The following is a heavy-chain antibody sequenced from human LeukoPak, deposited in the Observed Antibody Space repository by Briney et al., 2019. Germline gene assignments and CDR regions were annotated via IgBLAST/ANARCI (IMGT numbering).Heavy chain of an antibody. V-gene: IGHV3-74*01. J-gene: IGHJ4*02. CDR2: ITSDGSDT. CDR3: ARDAKYTPDY. CDR1: GFTFNAYW. D-gene: IGHD2-2*02. Sequence: PGGSLRLSCAASGFTFNAYWMHWVRQAPGKRLVWVSRITSDGSDTTYADSVKGRFTMSRDNAKNTPYLQMNGLRTGDTAVYYCARDAKYTPDYWGQGTLVTVSS.